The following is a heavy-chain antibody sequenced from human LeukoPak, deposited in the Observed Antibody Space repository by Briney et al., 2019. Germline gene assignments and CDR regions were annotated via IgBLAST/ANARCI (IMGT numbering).Heavy chain of an antibody. CDR2: ISAYNGNT. V-gene: IGHV1-18*01. CDR1: GYTLTSYS. CDR3: ARNFDYGDYLFDY. D-gene: IGHD4-17*01. J-gene: IGHJ4*02. Sequence: PRASVKVSCKASGYTLTSYSISWVRQAPVQGLEWMGWISAYNGNTNYAQKLQGRVTMTTDTSTSTAYVELRSLRSDDTAVYYCARNFDYGDYLFDYWGQGTLVTVSS.